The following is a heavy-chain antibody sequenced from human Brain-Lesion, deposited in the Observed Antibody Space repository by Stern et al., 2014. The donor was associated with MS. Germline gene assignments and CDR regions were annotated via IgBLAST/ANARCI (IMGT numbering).Heavy chain of an antibody. CDR3: ARGARYSDSSGYYFYFDY. J-gene: IGHJ4*02. Sequence: QVQLVESGPGLVKPSQTLPLTCTVSGGSINSGGYYWSWIRPYPGKGLEGIGYIYYTGSAYYDPSLKSRLSMSIDTSKNQFSLNLNSVTAADTAVYYCARGARYSDSSGYYFYFDYWGQGTLVTVSS. V-gene: IGHV4-31*03. D-gene: IGHD3-22*01. CDR2: IYYTGSA. CDR1: GGSINSGGYY.